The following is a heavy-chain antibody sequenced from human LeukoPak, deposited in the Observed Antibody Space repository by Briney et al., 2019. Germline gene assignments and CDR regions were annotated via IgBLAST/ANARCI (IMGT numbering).Heavy chain of an antibody. V-gene: IGHV1-69*05. Sequence: ASVKVSCKASGGTFSSYAISWVRQAPGQGLEWMGGIIPIFGTANYAQKFQGRVTITTDESTSTAYMELGSLRSEDTAVYYCARGRDYYDSSGYYQNAFDIWGQGTMVTVSS. CDR2: IIPIFGTA. D-gene: IGHD3-22*01. J-gene: IGHJ3*02. CDR3: ARGRDYYDSSGYYQNAFDI. CDR1: GGTFSSYA.